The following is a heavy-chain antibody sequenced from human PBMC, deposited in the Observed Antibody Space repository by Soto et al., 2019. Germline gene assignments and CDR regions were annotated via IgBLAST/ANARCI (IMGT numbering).Heavy chain of an antibody. CDR1: GYTFKSYD. Sequence: ASVKVSCKASGYTFKSYDVMWVRKAPGQGLEWMGWISGHNGKAGYAENFQGRVIMTTDTSTATASMELRGLRSDDKAVYYCARKGYIGNFAMDVWGQGTTVTVSS. CDR2: ISGHNGKA. V-gene: IGHV1-18*04. J-gene: IGHJ6*02. D-gene: IGHD5-12*01. CDR3: ARKGYIGNFAMDV.